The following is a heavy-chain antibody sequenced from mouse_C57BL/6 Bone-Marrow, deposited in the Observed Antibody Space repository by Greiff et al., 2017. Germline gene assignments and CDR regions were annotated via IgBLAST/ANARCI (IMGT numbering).Heavy chain of an antibody. CDR3: ARRGSIYYDYDRDWYFDV. CDR1: EYEFPSPD. V-gene: IGHV5-2*03. Sequence: EVMLVESGGGLVQPGESLKLSCESNEYEFPSPDMSWVRKTPEKRLELVAAINSDGGSTYYPDTMERRFIISRDNTKKTLYLQMSSLRSEDTALYYCARRGSIYYDYDRDWYFDVWGTGTTVTVSS. CDR2: INSDGGST. J-gene: IGHJ1*03. D-gene: IGHD2-4*01.